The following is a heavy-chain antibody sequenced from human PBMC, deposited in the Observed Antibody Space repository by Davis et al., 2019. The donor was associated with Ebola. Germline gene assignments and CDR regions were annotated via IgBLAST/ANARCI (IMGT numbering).Heavy chain of an antibody. CDR3: ARGVGAAAGPVAH. Sequence: AASVKVSCKASGYTFTGYDINWVRQATGQGLEWMGWMNPNSGNTGYAQKFQGRVTMTRENSMSTAYMERSSLIAEDTAVYYCARGVGAAAGPVAHWGQGTLVTVSS. J-gene: IGHJ5*02. CDR2: MNPNSGNT. CDR1: GYTFTGYD. D-gene: IGHD6-13*01. V-gene: IGHV1-8*01.